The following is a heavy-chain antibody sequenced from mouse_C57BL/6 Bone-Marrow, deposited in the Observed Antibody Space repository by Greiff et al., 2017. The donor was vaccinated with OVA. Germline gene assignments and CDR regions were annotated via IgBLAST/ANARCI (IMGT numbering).Heavy chain of an antibody. Sequence: EVMLVESEGGLVQPGSSMKLSCTASGFTFSDYYMAWVRQVPEKGLEWVANINYDGSSTYYLDSLKSRFIISRDNAKNILYLQMSSLKSEDTATYYCARDLHYYGSSYWYFDVWGTGTTVTVSS. V-gene: IGHV5-16*01. CDR2: INYDGSST. CDR3: ARDLHYYGSSYWYFDV. J-gene: IGHJ1*03. CDR1: GFTFSDYY. D-gene: IGHD1-1*01.